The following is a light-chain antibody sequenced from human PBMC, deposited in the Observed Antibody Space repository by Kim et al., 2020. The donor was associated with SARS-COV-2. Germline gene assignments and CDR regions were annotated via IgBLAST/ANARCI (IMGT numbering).Light chain of an antibody. J-gene: IGLJ1*01. CDR3: QTWGTGIHV. CDR2: VNSDGIH. V-gene: IGLV4-69*01. CDR1: SGHSNYV. Sequence: QLVLTQSPSASASLGASVKLTCTLSSGHSNYVIAWHQQQPEKGPRYLMKVNSDGIHTKGDGIPDRFSGSSSGAEYYLTISNLQSEDEADYYCQTWGTGIHVFGTGTKVTVL.